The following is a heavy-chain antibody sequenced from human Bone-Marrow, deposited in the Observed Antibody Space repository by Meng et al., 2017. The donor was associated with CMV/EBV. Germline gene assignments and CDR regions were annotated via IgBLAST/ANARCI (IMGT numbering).Heavy chain of an antibody. Sequence: SVKVSCKASGGTFSSYTISWVRQAPGQGLEWMGRIIPILGIANYAQKFQGRVTITADKSTSTAYMELSSLRSEDTAVYYCARVPYCSSTSCYRNWFDPWGQGTLVTVSS. CDR1: GGTFSSYT. CDR3: ARVPYCSSTSCYRNWFDP. V-gene: IGHV1-69*02. D-gene: IGHD2-2*01. J-gene: IGHJ5*02. CDR2: IIPILGIA.